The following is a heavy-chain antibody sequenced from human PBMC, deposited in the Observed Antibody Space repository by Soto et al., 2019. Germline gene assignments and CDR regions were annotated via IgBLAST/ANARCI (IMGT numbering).Heavy chain of an antibody. CDR2: IKSKNDGGAA. D-gene: IGHD1-1*01. CDR3: VEGWNDF. V-gene: IGHV3-15*01. CDR1: GFMFSSAW. J-gene: IGHJ4*02. Sequence: EVQVVESGGDLVEPGGSLRLSCVTSGFMFSSAWMSWVRQGPGKGLEWVARIKSKNDGGAADYAAPVNGRFSISRDDSKSTVDLQMNRLRAEDTALYYCVEGWNDFWGQGTLVTVSS.